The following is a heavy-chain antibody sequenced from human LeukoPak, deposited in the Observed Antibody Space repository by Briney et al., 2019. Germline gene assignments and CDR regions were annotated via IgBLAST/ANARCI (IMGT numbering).Heavy chain of an antibody. D-gene: IGHD4-23*01. CDR2: ISYDGSNK. CDR1: GFTFSAYG. Sequence: GALRLSCAASGFTFSAYGMHWVRQAPGKGLEWVALISYDGSNKYYADSVKGRYTISRDNSKNTLYLQMNSLRAEDTAVYYCARVGGGNFYYYYYYMDVWGKGTTVTVSS. CDR3: ARVGGGNFYYYYYYMDV. J-gene: IGHJ6*03. V-gene: IGHV3-30*03.